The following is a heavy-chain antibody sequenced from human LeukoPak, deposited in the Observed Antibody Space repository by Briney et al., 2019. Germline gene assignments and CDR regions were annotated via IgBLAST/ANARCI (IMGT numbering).Heavy chain of an antibody. CDR3: ARTGAAYYYYYYMDV. V-gene: IGHV4-61*02. CDR1: GGSISSGSYY. Sequence: SETLSLTCTVSGGSISSGSYYWSWIRQPAAKGLEWTGRIYTSGSTNYNPSLKSRVTISVDTSKNQFSLKLSSVTSADTAVYYCARTGAAYYYYYYMDVWGKGTTVTVSS. J-gene: IGHJ6*03. D-gene: IGHD1-14*01. CDR2: IYTSGST.